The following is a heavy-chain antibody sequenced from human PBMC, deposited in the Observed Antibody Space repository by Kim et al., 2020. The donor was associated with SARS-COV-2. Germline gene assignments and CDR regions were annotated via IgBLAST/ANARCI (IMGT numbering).Heavy chain of an antibody. Sequence: GGSLRLSCAASGFTFSSYAMHWVRQAPGKGLEWVAVLSYDGSNKYYADSVKGRFTISRDNSKNTLYLQMNSLRAEDTAVYYCAREGRRWLQLAFDYWGQGTLVTVSS. CDR1: GFTFSSYA. D-gene: IGHD5-12*01. V-gene: IGHV3-30*04. CDR2: LSYDGSNK. J-gene: IGHJ4*02. CDR3: AREGRRWLQLAFDY.